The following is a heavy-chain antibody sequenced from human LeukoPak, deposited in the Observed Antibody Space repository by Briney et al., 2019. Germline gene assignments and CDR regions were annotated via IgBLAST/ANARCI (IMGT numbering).Heavy chain of an antibody. Sequence: ETLSLTCTVSGGSISSSSYYWGWIRQPPGKGLEWIGSIYYSGSTYYNPSLKSRVTISVDTSKNQLSLKLSSVTAADTAVYYCARDKSYGSGTYYTSNWFDPWGQGTLVTVSS. CDR2: IYYSGST. J-gene: IGHJ5*02. D-gene: IGHD3-10*01. CDR3: ARDKSYGSGTYYTSNWFDP. CDR1: GGSISSSSYY. V-gene: IGHV4-39*07.